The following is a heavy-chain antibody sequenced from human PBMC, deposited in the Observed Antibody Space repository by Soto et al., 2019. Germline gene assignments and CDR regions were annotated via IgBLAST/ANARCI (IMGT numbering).Heavy chain of an antibody. CDR1: GASISSGDFF. CDR3: AREKGYISGPKNFDY. CDR2: IYDSGSS. D-gene: IGHD5-12*01. V-gene: IGHV4-30-4*01. J-gene: IGHJ4*02. Sequence: TLSLSCTVSGASISSGDFFWSWIRQSPGKGLEWIGYIYDSGSSYYNPSLKSRVTMSVDTSKNQFSLKLRSVTAADTAVYYCAREKGYISGPKNFDYWGQGTLVTVSS.